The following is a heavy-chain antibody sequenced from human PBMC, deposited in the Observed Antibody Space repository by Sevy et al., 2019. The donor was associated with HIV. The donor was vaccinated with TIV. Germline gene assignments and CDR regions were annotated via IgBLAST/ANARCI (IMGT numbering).Heavy chain of an antibody. V-gene: IGHV1-8*01. CDR2: MNPNSGNT. D-gene: IGHD3-3*01. Sequence: ASVKVSCKASGYTFTSYDINWVRQATGQGLEWMGWMNPNSGNTGDAQKFQGRVTMTRNNSISTAYMELSSLRSEDTAVYYCARRLKYDFWSGYLFDYWGQGTLVTVSS. CDR3: ARRLKYDFWSGYLFDY. J-gene: IGHJ4*02. CDR1: GYTFTSYD.